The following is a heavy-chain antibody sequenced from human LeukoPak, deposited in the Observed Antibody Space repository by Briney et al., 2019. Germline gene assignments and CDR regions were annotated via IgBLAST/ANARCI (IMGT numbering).Heavy chain of an antibody. CDR1: GGSISSGSDY. D-gene: IGHD3-3*01. J-gene: IGHJ4*02. CDR2: IFTSGST. Sequence: SQTLSLTCTVSGGSISSGSDYWSWIRQPAGNGLEWIRRIFTSGSTNYNPSLKSGVTISVDTSKNQFSLKLSSVTAADTAVYYCAREVRFLEWLPHAFDYWGQGTLVTVSS. V-gene: IGHV4-61*02. CDR3: AREVRFLEWLPHAFDY.